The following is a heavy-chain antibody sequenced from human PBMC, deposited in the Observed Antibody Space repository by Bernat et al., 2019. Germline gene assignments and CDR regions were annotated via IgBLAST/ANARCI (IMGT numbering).Heavy chain of an antibody. V-gene: IGHV3-21*06. J-gene: IGHJ4*02. CDR2: ISSSSSYI. CDR1: GFTFSSYS. D-gene: IGHD6-13*01. CDR3: ARRLSSSWDY. Sequence: EVQLVESGGGLVKPGGSLRLSCAASGFTFSSYSMNWVRQAPGKGLEWVSSISSSSSYIYYADSVKARFTISRNNAKNSLYLKLNSLGAEDTAVYYCARRLSSSWDYWGQGTLVTVSS.